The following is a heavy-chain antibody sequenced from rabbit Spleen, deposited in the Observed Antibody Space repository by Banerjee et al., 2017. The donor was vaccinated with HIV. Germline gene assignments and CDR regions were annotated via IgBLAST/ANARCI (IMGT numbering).Heavy chain of an antibody. CDR2: IAVSSSGFT. Sequence: QEQLVESGGGLVQPGGSLKVSCIASGFSFSSSDYMCWVRQAPGKGLEWISCIAVSSSGFTYSTTWAKGRFTCSKTSSTTVTLQMTSLTVADTATYFCARDTGSSFSTYGMDLWGPGTLVTVS. CDR1: GFSFSSSDY. CDR3: ARDTGSSFSTYGMDL. J-gene: IGHJ6*01. D-gene: IGHD8-1*01. V-gene: IGHV1S45*01.